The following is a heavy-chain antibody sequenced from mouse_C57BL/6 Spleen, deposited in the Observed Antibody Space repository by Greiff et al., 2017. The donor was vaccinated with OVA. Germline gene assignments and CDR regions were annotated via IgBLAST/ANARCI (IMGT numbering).Heavy chain of an antibody. CDR2: IYPGDGDT. V-gene: IGHV1-80*01. CDR1: GYAFSSYW. Sequence: QVQLKESGAELVKPGASVKISCKASGYAFSSYWMNWVKQRPGKGLEWIGQIYPGDGDTNYNGKFKGKATLTANKSSSTAYMQLSSLTSEDSAVYICARETYYRNYSYDMDYWGQGTSDTVSS. D-gene: IGHD2-5*01. J-gene: IGHJ4*01. CDR3: ARETYYRNYSYDMDY.